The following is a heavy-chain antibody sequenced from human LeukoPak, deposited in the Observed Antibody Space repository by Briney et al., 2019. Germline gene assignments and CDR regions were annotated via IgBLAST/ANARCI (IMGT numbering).Heavy chain of an antibody. V-gene: IGHV4-59*08. D-gene: IGHD3-16*01. CDR2: FYYSGST. CDR1: GGSVSSYY. J-gene: IGHJ6*03. Sequence: SETLSLTCTVSGGSVSSYYWSWIRQPPGKGLEWIGSFYYSGSTKYSPSLKSRVTISVDTSKNQFSLKLSSVTAADTAVYYCARRILLGYYYYMDVWGKGTTVTVSS. CDR3: ARRILLGYYYYMDV.